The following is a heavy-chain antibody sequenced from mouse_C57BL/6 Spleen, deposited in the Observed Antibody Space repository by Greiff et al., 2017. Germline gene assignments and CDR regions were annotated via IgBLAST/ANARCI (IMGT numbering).Heavy chain of an antibody. J-gene: IGHJ4*01. Sequence: EVMLVESGGGLVQPGGSMKLSCAASGFTFSDAWMDWVRQSPEKGLEWVAEIRNKANNHATYYAESVKGRFTISRDDSKSSVYLQMNSLRAEDTGIYYCTREGTPYAMDYWGQGTSVTVSS. CDR2: IRNKANNHAT. CDR3: TREGTPYAMDY. V-gene: IGHV6-6*01. CDR1: GFTFSDAW. D-gene: IGHD2-14*01.